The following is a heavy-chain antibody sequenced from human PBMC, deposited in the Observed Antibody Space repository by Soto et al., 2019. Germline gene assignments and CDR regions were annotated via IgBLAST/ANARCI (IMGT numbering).Heavy chain of an antibody. CDR3: ARTDRDFYGLDV. CDR1: GFTFRNYD. J-gene: IGHJ6*04. Sequence: EVQLVESGGGLVQPGGSLRLSCEASGFTFRNYDMHWVRQGTGKGLEWVSGISAAGDPDYADSVEGRVTISRENAQNSFFLQMNSLSVGETAVYYCARTDRDFYGLDVWGEGTTVIVSS. V-gene: IGHV3-13*05. CDR2: ISAAGDP.